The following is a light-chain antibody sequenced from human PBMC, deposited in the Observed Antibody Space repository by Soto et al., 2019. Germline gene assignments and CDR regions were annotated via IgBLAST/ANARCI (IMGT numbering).Light chain of an antibody. V-gene: IGKV1-39*01. J-gene: IGKJ2*01. CDR1: QSIRTY. CDR2: ASS. CDR3: QQSSDIPYI. Sequence: DIQMTQSPSSLSASVGDRVTIICRASQSIRTYLNWYQQKPGQAPRLLIYASSSLQSGVPSRFSGSGSGTDFTLTISSLQPEDFATYYCQQSSDIPYICGQGTKLEIK.